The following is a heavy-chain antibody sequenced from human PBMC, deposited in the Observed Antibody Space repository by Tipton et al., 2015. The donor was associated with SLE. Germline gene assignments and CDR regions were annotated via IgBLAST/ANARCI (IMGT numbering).Heavy chain of an antibody. J-gene: IGHJ3*02. V-gene: IGHV4-34*01. D-gene: IGHD1-26*01. CDR1: GGSFSGYY. CDR3: ARGFGSWSDAFDI. Sequence: LRLSCAVYGGSFSGYYWSWIRQPPGKGLEWIGEINHSGSTNYNPSLKSRVTISVDTSKNQFSLKLSSVTAADTAMYYCARGFGSWSDAFDIWGQGTMVTASS. CDR2: INHSGST.